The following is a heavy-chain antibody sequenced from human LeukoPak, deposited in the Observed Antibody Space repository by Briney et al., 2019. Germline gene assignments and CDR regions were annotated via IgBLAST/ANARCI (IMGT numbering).Heavy chain of an antibody. CDR2: IYTSGST. CDR3: ASESTVTSDCY. CDR1: GGSIISYY. J-gene: IGHJ4*02. Sequence: SETLSLTCTVSGGSIISYYWSWIRQPAGKGLEWIGRIYTSGSTNYNPSLKSRVTISVDKSKNQFSLKLSSVTAADTAVYYCASESTVTSDCYWGQGTLVTVSS. V-gene: IGHV4-4*07. D-gene: IGHD4-17*01.